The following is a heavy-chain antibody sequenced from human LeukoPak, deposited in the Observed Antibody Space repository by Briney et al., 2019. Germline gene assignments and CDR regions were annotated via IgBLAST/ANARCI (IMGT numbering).Heavy chain of an antibody. J-gene: IGHJ6*03. D-gene: IGHD1-1*01. CDR3: ARTSGGALQNEVGWDYYYMDV. V-gene: IGHV4-39*07. Sequence: PSETLSLTCTVSGGSISSSTYYWGWIRQPPGKGLEWIGSMYYSGSTYYNPSLKSRVTISVDTSKNQFSLKLSSVTAADTAVYYCARTSGGALQNEVGWDYYYMDVWGKGTTVTISS. CDR2: MYYSGST. CDR1: GGSISSSTYY.